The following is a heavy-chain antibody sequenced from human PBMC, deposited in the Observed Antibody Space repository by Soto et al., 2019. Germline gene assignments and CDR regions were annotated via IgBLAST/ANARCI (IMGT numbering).Heavy chain of an antibody. CDR2: ISSSSSYI. CDR1: GFTFSSYS. Sequence: GGSLRLSCAASGFTFSSYSMNWVRQAPGKGLEWVSSISSSSSYIYYADSVKGRFTISRDNAKNSLYLQMNSLRAEDTAVYYCARDTSSGGSPPSDYWGQGTLVTVSS. D-gene: IGHD2-15*01. CDR3: ARDTSSGGSPPSDY. J-gene: IGHJ4*02. V-gene: IGHV3-21*01.